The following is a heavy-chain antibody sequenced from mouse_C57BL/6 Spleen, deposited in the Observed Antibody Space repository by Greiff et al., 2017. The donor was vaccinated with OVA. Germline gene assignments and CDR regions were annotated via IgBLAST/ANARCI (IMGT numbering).Heavy chain of an antibody. CDR3: ARNYYGSKERVFDY. J-gene: IGHJ2*01. CDR1: GYTFTSYW. V-gene: IGHV1-52*01. Sequence: QVQLQQPGAELVRPGSSVKLSCKASGYTFTSYWMHWVKQRPIQGLEWIGNIDPSDSETHYNQKFKDKATLTVDKSSSTAYMQLSSLTSEDSAVDYCARNYYGSKERVFDYWGQGTTLTVSA. D-gene: IGHD1-1*01. CDR2: IDPSDSET.